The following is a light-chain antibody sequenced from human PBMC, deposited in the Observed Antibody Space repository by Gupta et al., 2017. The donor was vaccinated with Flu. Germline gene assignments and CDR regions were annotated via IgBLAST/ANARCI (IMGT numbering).Light chain of an antibody. J-gene: IGLJ2*01. V-gene: IGLV3-21*02. CDR3: QVWDTSSDHVV. CDR1: NIGRNS. CDR2: DDS. Sequence: GGNNIGRNSVHWYQQKPGQAPVLVVHDDSDRPSGIPERFSGSNSGNTATLTISRVEAGDEADYYCQVWDTSSDHVVFGGGTKLTVL.